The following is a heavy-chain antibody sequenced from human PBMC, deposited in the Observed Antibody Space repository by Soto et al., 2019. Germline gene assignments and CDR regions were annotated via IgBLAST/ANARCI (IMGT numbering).Heavy chain of an antibody. CDR1: GGTFSSYT. J-gene: IGHJ1*01. D-gene: IGHD3-22*01. CDR3: ARAATYYYDSSGQGAFQH. V-gene: IGHV1-69*13. CDR2: IIPIFGTA. Sequence: SVKVTCKASGGTFSSYTISWVRQAPGQGLEWMGGIIPIFGTANYAQKFQGRVTITADESTSTAYMELSSLRSEDTAVYYCARAATYYYDSSGQGAFQHWGQGTLVTVSS.